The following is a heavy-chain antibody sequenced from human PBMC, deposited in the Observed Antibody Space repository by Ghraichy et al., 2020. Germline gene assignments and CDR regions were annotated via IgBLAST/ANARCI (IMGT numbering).Heavy chain of an antibody. D-gene: IGHD4-17*01. V-gene: IGHV4-31*03. CDR2: IYYSGST. CDR3: ARVGPYGDYRYNWFDP. J-gene: IGHJ5*02. Sequence: SETLSLTCTVSGGSISSGGYYWSWIRQHPGKGLEWIGYIYYSGSTYYNPSLKSRVTISVDTSKNQFSLKLSSVTAADTAVYYCARVGPYGDYRYNWFDPWGQGTLVTVSS. CDR1: GGSISSGGYY.